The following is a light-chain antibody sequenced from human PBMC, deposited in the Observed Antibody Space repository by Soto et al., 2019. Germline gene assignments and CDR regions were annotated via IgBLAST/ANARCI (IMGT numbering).Light chain of an antibody. Sequence: QSALTQPASVSGSPGQSITISCTGTSSDVGAYNYVSWYQQYPGKAPKLMIYEVTNRPSGVSNRFSGSKSGNTASLTISGLQAEDEADYYCSSYSTITTYVFGTGTKLTVL. CDR3: SSYSTITTYV. CDR2: EVT. CDR1: SSDVGAYNY. J-gene: IGLJ1*01. V-gene: IGLV2-14*01.